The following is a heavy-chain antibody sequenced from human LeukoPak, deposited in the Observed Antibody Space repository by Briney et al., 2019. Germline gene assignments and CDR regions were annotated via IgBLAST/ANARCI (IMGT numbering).Heavy chain of an antibody. V-gene: IGHV1-2*02. CDR1: GYTFTSYG. Sequence: ASVKVSCKASGYTFTSYGISWVRQAPGQGLEWMGWINPNSGGTNYAQKFQGRVTMTRDTSISTAYMELSRLRSDDTAVYYCAREPTSVPLWIDWGQGTLVTVSS. CDR2: INPNSGGT. D-gene: IGHD3-3*01. J-gene: IGHJ4*02. CDR3: AREPTSVPLWID.